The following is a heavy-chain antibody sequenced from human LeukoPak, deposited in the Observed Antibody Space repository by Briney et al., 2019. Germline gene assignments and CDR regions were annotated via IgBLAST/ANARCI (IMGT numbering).Heavy chain of an antibody. CDR3: ARDLRSSGYYAFDY. CDR1: GFTFDDYA. J-gene: IGHJ4*02. Sequence: GGSLRLSCAASGFTFDDYAMHWVRQAPGKGLEWVSGISWNSRSIGYADSVKGRFTISRDNAKNSLYLQMNSLRAEDTAVYYCARDLRSSGYYAFDYWGQGTLVTVSS. CDR2: ISWNSRSI. D-gene: IGHD3-22*01. V-gene: IGHV3-9*01.